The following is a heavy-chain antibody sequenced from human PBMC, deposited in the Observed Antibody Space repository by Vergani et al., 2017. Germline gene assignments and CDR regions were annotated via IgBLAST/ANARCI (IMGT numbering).Heavy chain of an antibody. CDR3: ARQVAVAGKWWGPYYYYGMDV. V-gene: IGHV1-2*02. Sequence: QVHLVQSGAEVKKPGASMRVSCKASGYTITGYYMHWLRQAPGQGLEWMGWINPNYGSTKFAQKFQGRVTMTSNTSINTAYLQWSSLKASDTAMYYCARQVAVAGKWWGPYYYYGMDVWGQGTTVTVSS. J-gene: IGHJ6*02. D-gene: IGHD6-19*01. CDR1: GYTITGYY. CDR2: INPNYGST.